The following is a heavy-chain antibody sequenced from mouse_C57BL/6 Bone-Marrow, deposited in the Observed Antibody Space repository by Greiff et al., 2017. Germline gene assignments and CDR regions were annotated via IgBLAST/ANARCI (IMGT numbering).Heavy chain of an antibody. V-gene: IGHV1-15*01. CDR3: TRWIYGGYYYYAMDY. CDR2: IDPETGGT. CDR1: GYTFTDYE. D-gene: IGHD2-3*01. J-gene: IGHJ4*01. Sequence: VQLQQPGAELVRPGASVTLSCKASGYTFTDYEMHWVKQTPVHGLEWIGAIDPETGGTAYNQKFKGKAILTADKSSSTAYMELRSLTSEDSAVYYCTRWIYGGYYYYAMDYWGQGTSVTVSS.